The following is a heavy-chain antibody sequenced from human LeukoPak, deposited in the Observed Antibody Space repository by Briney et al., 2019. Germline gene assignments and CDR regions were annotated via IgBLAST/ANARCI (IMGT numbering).Heavy chain of an antibody. Sequence: PGGSLRLSCAASGFAFASFALSWVRQAPGKGLDWVSTITGSGGNTYYADSVKGRFTISRDNSKNTLYLQMNSLRAEDTAVFYCAKDFLRNMVLGFDYWGQGTLVTVSS. CDR3: AKDFLRNMVLGFDY. J-gene: IGHJ4*02. V-gene: IGHV3-23*01. D-gene: IGHD3-10*01. CDR2: ITGSGGNT. CDR1: GFAFASFA.